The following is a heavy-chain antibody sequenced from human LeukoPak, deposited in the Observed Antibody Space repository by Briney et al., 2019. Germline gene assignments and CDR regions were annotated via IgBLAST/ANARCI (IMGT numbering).Heavy chain of an antibody. CDR1: GFTFSDHI. CDR3: VRQFAS. Sequence: PGGSLRLSCAASGFTFSDHIMNWVRQLPGKRLEWVAYVSGSGSTVYYADSVKGRFTISRDNGKSSLYLQMNSLRVEDTALYYCVRQFASWGQGTLVTASS. CDR2: VSGSGSTV. V-gene: IGHV3-48*01. J-gene: IGHJ4*02.